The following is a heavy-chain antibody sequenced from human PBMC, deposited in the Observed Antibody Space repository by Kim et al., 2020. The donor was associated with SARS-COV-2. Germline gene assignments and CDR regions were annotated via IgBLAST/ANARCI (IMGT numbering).Heavy chain of an antibody. J-gene: IGHJ2*01. CDR3: AHRRGGTWYFDL. Sequence: RYSPSLKSRHTITKDTSKNQVVLTMTNMDPVDTATYYCAHRRGGTWYFDLWGRGTLVTVSS. D-gene: IGHD3-16*01. V-gene: IGHV2-5*01.